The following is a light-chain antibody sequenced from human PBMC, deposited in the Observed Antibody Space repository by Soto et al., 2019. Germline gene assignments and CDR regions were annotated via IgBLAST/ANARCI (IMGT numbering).Light chain of an antibody. CDR2: DAS. CDR3: QQYGSSPNT. Sequence: EIVLTQSPATLSLSPGERATLSCRASQSVSSYLAWYQQKPGQAPRLLIYDASNRATGIPARFSGSGSGTDFTLTISSLEPEDFAVYYCQQYGSSPNTFGGGTKVDIK. CDR1: QSVSSY. J-gene: IGKJ4*01. V-gene: IGKV3-11*01.